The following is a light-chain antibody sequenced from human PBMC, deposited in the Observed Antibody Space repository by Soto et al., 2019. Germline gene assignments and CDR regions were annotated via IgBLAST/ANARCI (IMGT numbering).Light chain of an antibody. CDR2: GAS. CDR1: QSVSSN. J-gene: IGKJ1*01. Sequence: EMVMTQSPATLSVSPGERATPSCRASQSVSSNLAWYQQKPGQAPRLLIYGASTRATGVPARFSGSGSGTEFTLTISSLQSEDFAVYHCQHYNSWPRTFGQGAKVESK. CDR3: QHYNSWPRT. V-gene: IGKV3-15*01.